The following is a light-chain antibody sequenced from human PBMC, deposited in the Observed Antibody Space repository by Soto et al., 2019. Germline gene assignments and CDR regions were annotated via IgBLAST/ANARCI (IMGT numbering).Light chain of an antibody. J-gene: IGKJ4*01. Sequence: AIQMTQSPSSLSASVGDRVTITCRASQGIGFDLGWYQHKPGKVPELLIYAVSSLQSGVPSRFSGSGSGTDFTLTITSLQPEDSATYYCLQDFNFPLTFGGGTKVDIK. CDR1: QGIGFD. V-gene: IGKV1-6*01. CDR2: AVS. CDR3: LQDFNFPLT.